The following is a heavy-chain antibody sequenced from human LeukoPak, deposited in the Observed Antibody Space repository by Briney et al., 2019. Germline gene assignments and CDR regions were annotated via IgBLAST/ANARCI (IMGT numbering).Heavy chain of an antibody. V-gene: IGHV3-7*01. D-gene: IGHD3-10*01. J-gene: IGHJ4*02. CDR1: GFTFSSYW. CDR2: IKQDGSEK. CDR3: ATKGGGSGKFDYFDY. Sequence: GGSLRLSCAASGFTFSSYWMSWVRQAPGKGLEWVANIKQDGSEKYYVDSVEGRFTISRDNSKNILYLQMNSLGPEDTAVYYCATKGGGSGKFDYFDYWGLGTLVTVSS.